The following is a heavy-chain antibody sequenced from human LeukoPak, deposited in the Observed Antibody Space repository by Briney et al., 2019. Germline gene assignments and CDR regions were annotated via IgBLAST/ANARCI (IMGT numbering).Heavy chain of an antibody. CDR1: GFTFSSYS. J-gene: IGHJ4*02. CDR3: ARDRWYLDY. Sequence: GGSLRLSCAASGFTFSSYSMNWVRQAPGKGLEWVAVISYDGSNKYYADSVKGRFTISRDNSKNTLYLQMNSLRAEDTAVYYCARDRWYLDYWGQGTLVTVSS. D-gene: IGHD6-13*01. CDR2: ISYDGSNK. V-gene: IGHV3-30*03.